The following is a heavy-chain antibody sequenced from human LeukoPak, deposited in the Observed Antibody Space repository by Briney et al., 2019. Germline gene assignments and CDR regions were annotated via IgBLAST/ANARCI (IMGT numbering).Heavy chain of an antibody. CDR3: ARDSGQLLLFPDY. J-gene: IGHJ4*02. V-gene: IGHV3-7*01. Sequence: GGSLRLSRAASGFTFSSYAMHWVRQAPGKGLEWVANIKQDGSEKYYVDSVKGRFTISRDNAKNSLYLQMNSLRAEDTAVYYCARDSGQLLLFPDYWGQGTLVTVSS. CDR1: GFTFSSYA. CDR2: IKQDGSEK. D-gene: IGHD2-2*01.